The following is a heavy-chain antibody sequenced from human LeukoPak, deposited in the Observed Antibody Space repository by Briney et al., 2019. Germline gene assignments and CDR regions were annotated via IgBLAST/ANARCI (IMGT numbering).Heavy chain of an antibody. D-gene: IGHD2-21*02. CDR2: IIPIFGTA. V-gene: IGHV1-69*05. Sequence: SVKVSCKASGGTFSSYAISWVRQAPGQGLEWMGRIIPIFGTANYAQKFQGRVTITTDESTSTAYMELSSLRSEDTAVYYCARDSSPEYCGGDCSSHYFDYWGQGTLVTVSS. CDR1: GGTFSSYA. CDR3: ARDSSPEYCGGDCSSHYFDY. J-gene: IGHJ4*02.